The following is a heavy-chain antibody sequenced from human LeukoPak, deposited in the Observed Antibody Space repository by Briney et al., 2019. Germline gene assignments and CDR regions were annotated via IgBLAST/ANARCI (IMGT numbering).Heavy chain of an antibody. D-gene: IGHD6-6*01. CDR2: IYYSGST. CDR1: GGSISSSSYF. CDR3: ARGAKSSSSSFRWFDP. V-gene: IGHV4-39*01. Sequence: PSETLSLTCTVSGGSISSSSYFWGWIRQPPGKGLEWIGSIYYSGSTHYNPSLKSRVTISVDTSKNQLSLKLSSVTAADTAVYYCARGAKSSSSSFRWFDPWGQGTLVTVSS. J-gene: IGHJ5*02.